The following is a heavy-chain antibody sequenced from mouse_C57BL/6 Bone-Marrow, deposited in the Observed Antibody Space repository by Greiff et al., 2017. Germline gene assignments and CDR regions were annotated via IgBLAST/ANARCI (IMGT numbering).Heavy chain of an antibody. CDR3: ARRGPDAMDY. Sequence: DVMLVESGGGLVKPGGSLKLSCAASGFTFSSYAMSWVRQTPEKRLEWVATISDGGSYTYYPDNVKGRFTISRDNAKNNLYLQMSHLKSEDTAMYYCARRGPDAMDYWGQGTSVTVSS. J-gene: IGHJ4*01. CDR2: ISDGGSYT. V-gene: IGHV5-4*03. CDR1: GFTFSSYA.